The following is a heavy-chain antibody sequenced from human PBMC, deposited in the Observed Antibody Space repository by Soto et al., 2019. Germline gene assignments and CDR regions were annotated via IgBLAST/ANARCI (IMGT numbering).Heavy chain of an antibody. J-gene: IGHJ3*02. D-gene: IGHD3-22*01. Sequence: NLSPTCTDPGGSISSCDYYWGWIRQPPGKGLEWIGYIYYSWSTYYNPSLKSRVTISVDTSKNQFSLKLSSVTAADTAVYYCARNYYESSVLSDAFDIWGQGTMVTVS. V-gene: IGHV4-30-4*01. CDR2: IYYSWST. CDR1: GGSISSCDYY. CDR3: ARNYYESSVLSDAFDI.